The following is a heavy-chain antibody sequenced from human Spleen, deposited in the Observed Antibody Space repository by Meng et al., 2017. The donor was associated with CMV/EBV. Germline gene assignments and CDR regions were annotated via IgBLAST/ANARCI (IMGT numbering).Heavy chain of an antibody. D-gene: IGHD4-17*01. CDR1: GIKFDDYG. Sequence: SLKISCAASGIKFDDYGMHWVRQAPGKGLEWVSGISWNSGSIGYADSVKGRFTISRDNAKNSLYLQMNSLRAEDTAVYYCARGGFYGRPSDYWGQGTLVTVSS. J-gene: IGHJ4*02. V-gene: IGHV3-9*01. CDR3: ARGGFYGRPSDY. CDR2: ISWNSGSI.